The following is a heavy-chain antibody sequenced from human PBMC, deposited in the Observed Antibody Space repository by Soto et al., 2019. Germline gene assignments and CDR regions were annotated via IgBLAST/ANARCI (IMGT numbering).Heavy chain of an antibody. V-gene: IGHV3-53*01. Sequence: EVRLLESGGALIQPGGSLRLSCAVSGFPVSSNYLRWVRQAPGKGLEWVSLIHSGGSTEYADSVKGRFTISRDNSKNTLYIEMPSLRPEDTAIYYCVRELFYSSGRRPYGVDVWSQGTTVTVSS. CDR2: IHSGGST. CDR1: GFPVSSNY. D-gene: IGHD3-10*01. CDR3: VRELFYSSGRRPYGVDV. J-gene: IGHJ6*02.